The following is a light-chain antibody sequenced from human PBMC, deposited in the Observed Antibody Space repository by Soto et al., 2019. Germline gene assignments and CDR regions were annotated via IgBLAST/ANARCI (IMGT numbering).Light chain of an antibody. Sequence: NHPASGYGSHGQSITIFCTRTSSDVGGNKYVSWYQHYPGKAPKLMICDVSNRPSGVSNRFSGSKSGNTASLTISGLXAEDEADYYCRAFTGTTYVFGTGTKFTVL. CDR2: DVS. V-gene: IGLV2-14*03. CDR1: SSDVGGNKY. CDR3: RAFTGTTYV. J-gene: IGLJ1*01.